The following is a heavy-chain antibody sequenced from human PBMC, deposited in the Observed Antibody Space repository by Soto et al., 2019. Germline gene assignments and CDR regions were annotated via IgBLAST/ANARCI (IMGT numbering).Heavy chain of an antibody. CDR2: ISGSGGST. CDR1: GFTFSNYV. CDR3: AKGNNLEWFLSPIAY. D-gene: IGHD3-3*01. V-gene: IGHV3-23*01. Sequence: HPGGPLRLSCAASGFTFSNYVMSWVRQAPGKGLEWVSAISGSGGSTYSADSVKGRFTISRDNSKNTLYLQMDSLRAEDTAVYYCAKGNNLEWFLSPIAYWGQGTLVTVSS. J-gene: IGHJ4*02.